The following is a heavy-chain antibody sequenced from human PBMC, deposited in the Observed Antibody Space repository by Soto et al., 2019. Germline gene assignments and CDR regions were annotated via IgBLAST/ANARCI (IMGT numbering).Heavy chain of an antibody. Sequence: SETLSLTCTVSGGSISSYYWSWIRQPPGMGLEWIGYIYYSGSTNYNPSLKSRVTISVDTSKNQFSLKLSSVTAADTAVYYCARDASSITGTLGQYWFDPWGQGTLVTVSS. CDR2: IYYSGST. CDR3: ARDASSITGTLGQYWFDP. CDR1: GGSISSYY. V-gene: IGHV4-59*01. D-gene: IGHD1-20*01. J-gene: IGHJ5*02.